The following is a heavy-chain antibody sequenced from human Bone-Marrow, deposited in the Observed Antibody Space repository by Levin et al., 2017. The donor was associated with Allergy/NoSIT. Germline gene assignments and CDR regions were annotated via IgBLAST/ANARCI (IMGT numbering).Heavy chain of an antibody. D-gene: IGHD6-19*01. J-gene: IGHJ6*02. Sequence: ASVKVSCKASGYSFSTYWIGWVRQEPGKGLEWLGIIYPGDSDTRYSPSFQGHVTISADKSIGTAYLQWNSLKASDTAIYYCARRLRDYYYAMDVWGQGTPVTVSS. CDR2: IYPGDSDT. V-gene: IGHV5-51*01. CDR3: ARRLRDYYYAMDV. CDR1: GYSFSTYW.